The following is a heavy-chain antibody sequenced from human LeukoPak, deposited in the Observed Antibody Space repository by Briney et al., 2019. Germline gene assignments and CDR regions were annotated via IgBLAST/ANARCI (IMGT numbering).Heavy chain of an antibody. Sequence: GASVKVSCKASGYTFTSYSINWVRQAPGQGLEWMAWINAYNGNTDYAQKFQGRVTLSRDTSTSTAYMELRSLRSDDTAVYFCARGMSGYTEDPFDIWGQGTVVTVSS. D-gene: IGHD2-2*02. CDR3: ARGMSGYTEDPFDI. CDR1: GYTFTSYS. J-gene: IGHJ3*02. CDR2: INAYNGNT. V-gene: IGHV1-18*01.